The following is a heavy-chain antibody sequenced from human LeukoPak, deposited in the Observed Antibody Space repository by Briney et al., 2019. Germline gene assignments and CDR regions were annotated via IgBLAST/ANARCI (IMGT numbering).Heavy chain of an antibody. CDR3: ARVDTAMVSYYYYYGMDV. D-gene: IGHD5-18*01. Sequence: PGGSLRLSCAASGFTFSSYAMSWVRQAPGKGLEWVSAVSGSGGSTYYADSVKGRFTISRDNSKNTLYLQMNSLRAVDTAVYYCARVDTAMVSYYYYYGMDVWGQGTTVTVSS. CDR1: GFTFSSYA. CDR2: VSGSGGST. V-gene: IGHV3-23*01. J-gene: IGHJ6*02.